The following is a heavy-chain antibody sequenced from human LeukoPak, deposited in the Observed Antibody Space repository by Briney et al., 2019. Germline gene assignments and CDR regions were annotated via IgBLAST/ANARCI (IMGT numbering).Heavy chain of an antibody. CDR1: GFTFSSYA. CDR2: ISGSGGST. V-gene: IGHV3-23*01. J-gene: IGHJ4*02. Sequence: GGSLRLSCAASGFTFSSYAMSWVRQAPGKGLEWVSAISGSGGSTYYADSVKGRFTISRDNSENTLYLQMNSLRAQETAVYYCAKRGSLLVVPAAAPFDYWGQGTLVTVSS. CDR3: AKRGSLLVVPAAAPFDY. D-gene: IGHD2-2*01.